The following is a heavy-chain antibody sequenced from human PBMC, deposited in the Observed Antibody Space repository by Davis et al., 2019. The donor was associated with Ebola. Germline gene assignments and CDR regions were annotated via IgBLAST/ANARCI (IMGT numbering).Heavy chain of an antibody. V-gene: IGHV1-18*04. Sequence: ASVKVSCKASGYTFTSYGISWVRQAPGQGLEWMGWISAYNGNTNYAQKLQGRVTMTTDTSTSTAYMELRSLRSDDTAVYYCARDLLDGPWNYGGWFDPWGQGTLVTVSS. CDR3: ARDLLDGPWNYGGWFDP. CDR1: GYTFTSYG. D-gene: IGHD1-7*01. J-gene: IGHJ5*02. CDR2: ISAYNGNT.